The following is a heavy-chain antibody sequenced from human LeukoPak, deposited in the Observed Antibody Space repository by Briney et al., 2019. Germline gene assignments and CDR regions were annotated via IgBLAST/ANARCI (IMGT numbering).Heavy chain of an antibody. J-gene: IGHJ4*02. D-gene: IGHD5-24*01. CDR2: ISYSGST. CDR1: GGSISSSSYY. V-gene: IGHV4-39*07. Sequence: SETLSLTCTVSGGSISSSSYYWGWIRQPPGKGLEWIGSISYSGSTYYNLSLKSRVTISVDTSKNQFSPKVNSVTAADTAVYYCARERWGVDGYNWGYFDYWGQGTLVTVSS. CDR3: ARERWGVDGYNWGYFDY.